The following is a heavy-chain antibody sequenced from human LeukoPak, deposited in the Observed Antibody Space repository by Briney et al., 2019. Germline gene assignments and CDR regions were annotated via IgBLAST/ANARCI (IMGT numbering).Heavy chain of an antibody. CDR1: GYTFTSYA. V-gene: IGHV1-3*01. D-gene: IGHD2-2*01. Sequence: ASVKVSCKASGYTFTSYAMHWVRQAPGQRLEWMGWINAGNGNTKYSQKFQGRVTITRDTSASTAYMELSSLRSEDTAVYYCARPKYCSSTSCYNWFDPRGPGNPGHRLL. CDR3: ARPKYCSSTSCYNWFDP. CDR2: INAGNGNT. J-gene: IGHJ5*02.